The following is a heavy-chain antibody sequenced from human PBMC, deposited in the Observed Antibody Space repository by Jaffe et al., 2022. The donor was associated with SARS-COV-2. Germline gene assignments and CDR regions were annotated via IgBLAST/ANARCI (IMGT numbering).Heavy chain of an antibody. J-gene: IGHJ6*02. CDR1: GGSFSGYY. V-gene: IGHV4-34*01. D-gene: IGHD3-10*01. CDR3: ARRGPYYYYYGMDV. CDR2: INHSGST. Sequence: QVQLQQWGAGLLKPSETLSLTCAVYGGSFSGYYWSWIRQPPGKGLEWIGEINHSGSTNYNPSLKSRVTISVDTSKNQFSLKLSSVTAADTAVYYCARRGPYYYYYGMDVWGQGTTVTVSS.